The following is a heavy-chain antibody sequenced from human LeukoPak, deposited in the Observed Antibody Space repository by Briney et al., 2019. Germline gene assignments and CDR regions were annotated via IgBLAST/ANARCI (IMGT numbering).Heavy chain of an antibody. CDR3: ATDSSGWHQIDY. D-gene: IGHD6-19*01. J-gene: IGHJ4*02. V-gene: IGHV3-30*04. Sequence: GRSLRLSCAASGFTFSSYAMHWVRQAPGKGLEWVAVISYDGSNKYYADSVKGRFTISRDNSKNTLYLQMNSLRAEDTAVYYCATDSSGWHQIDYWGQGTLVTVPS. CDR2: ISYDGSNK. CDR1: GFTFSSYA.